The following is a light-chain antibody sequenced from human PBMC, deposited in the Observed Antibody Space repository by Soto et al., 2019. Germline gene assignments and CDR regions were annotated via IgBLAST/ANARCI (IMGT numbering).Light chain of an antibody. J-gene: IGKJ1*01. CDR3: QQSYSTPHT. Sequence: DIQMTQSPSSLSASVGDRVTITCRASQSISSYLNWYQQKPGKAPKLLIYAASSLQSGVPSRFSGSGSGTDFTLTISSLQPEDFATYSCQQSYSTPHTFGQGTKV. CDR1: QSISSY. CDR2: AAS. V-gene: IGKV1-39*01.